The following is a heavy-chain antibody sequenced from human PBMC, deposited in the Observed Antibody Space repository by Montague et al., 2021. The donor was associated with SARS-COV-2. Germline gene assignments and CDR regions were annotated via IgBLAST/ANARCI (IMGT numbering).Heavy chain of an antibody. J-gene: IGHJ6*02. Sequence: SETLSLTCTVSGVSISSSSYYWGWIRQPPGKGLEWIGSINYSGSTYSNPSLKIRVTISVDTSKNQFSLRLSSVTAADTAVYYSWGDAGADYYYGGMDVWGQGTTVTVSS. CDR2: INYSGST. CDR3: WGDAGADYYYGGMDV. D-gene: IGHD3-16*01. V-gene: IGHV4-39*03. CDR1: GVSISSSSYY.